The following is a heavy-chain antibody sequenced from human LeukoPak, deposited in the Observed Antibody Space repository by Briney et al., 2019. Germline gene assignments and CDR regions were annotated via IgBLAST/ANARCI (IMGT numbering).Heavy chain of an antibody. Sequence: PGGSLRLSCAASGFTFSKYWLHWLRQAPGKGLVWVSRINPDDKSASYADSVKGRFTISRDNAKNSLYLQMNSLRAEDTAVYYCARDPSGLFWGQGTLVTVSS. V-gene: IGHV3-74*01. CDR3: ARDPSGLF. CDR2: INPDDKSA. J-gene: IGHJ4*02. D-gene: IGHD6-25*01. CDR1: GFTFSKYW.